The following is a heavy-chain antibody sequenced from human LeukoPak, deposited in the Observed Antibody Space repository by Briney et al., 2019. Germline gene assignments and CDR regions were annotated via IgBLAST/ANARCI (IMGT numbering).Heavy chain of an antibody. V-gene: IGHV3-9*01. Sequence: GGALRLSCAASGFTFDDYAMHWVRQAPGKGLEWVSGISWNSGSIGYADSVKGRFTISRDNAKNSLYLQMNSLRAEDTALYYCAKTPDVLLWFGPFDYWGQGTLVTVSS. CDR2: ISWNSGSI. J-gene: IGHJ4*02. D-gene: IGHD3-10*01. CDR3: AKTPDVLLWFGPFDY. CDR1: GFTFDDYA.